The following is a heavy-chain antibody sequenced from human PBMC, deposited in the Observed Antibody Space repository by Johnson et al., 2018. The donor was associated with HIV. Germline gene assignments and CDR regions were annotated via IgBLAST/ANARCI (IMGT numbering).Heavy chain of an antibody. CDR2: ISGSGGST. D-gene: IGHD3-22*01. J-gene: IGHJ3*02. CDR3: AREGYYDSSGYYGAFDI. Sequence: MLLVESGGGLVQPGGSLRLSCAASGFTFSSYAMSWVRQAPGKGLEWVSAISGSGGSTYYADSVKGRFTISRDNSKNTLYLQLNSLRPEDTAVYYCAREGYYDSSGYYGAFDIWGQGTMVTVSS. V-gene: IGHV3-23*04. CDR1: GFTFSSYA.